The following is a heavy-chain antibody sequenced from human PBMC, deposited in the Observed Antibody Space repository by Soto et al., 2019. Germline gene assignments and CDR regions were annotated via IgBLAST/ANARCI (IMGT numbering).Heavy chain of an antibody. CDR3: ARDARAAAGTFFVY. J-gene: IGHJ4*02. Sequence: ASVKVSCKASGYTFTSYGISWVRQAPGQGLEWMGRISPNGGSTSYAQKFQGRVTMTRDTSTSTVYMELSSLRSEDTAVYYCARDARAAAGTFFVYWGQGTLVTVSS. CDR2: ISPNGGST. D-gene: IGHD6-13*01. CDR1: GYTFTSYG. V-gene: IGHV1-46*01.